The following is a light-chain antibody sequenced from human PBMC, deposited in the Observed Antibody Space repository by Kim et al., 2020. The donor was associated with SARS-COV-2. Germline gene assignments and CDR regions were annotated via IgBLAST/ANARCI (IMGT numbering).Light chain of an antibody. Sequence: EIVLTQSPATLSLSPGERATLSCRASQSVSSYLAWYQQKPGQAPRLLIYDASNRATGIPARFSGSGSGTDFTLTISSLEPEDFAVYYCQQRSNWPPVWTFGQGTKVDTK. J-gene: IGKJ1*01. CDR1: QSVSSY. CDR3: QQRSNWPPVWT. V-gene: IGKV3-11*01. CDR2: DAS.